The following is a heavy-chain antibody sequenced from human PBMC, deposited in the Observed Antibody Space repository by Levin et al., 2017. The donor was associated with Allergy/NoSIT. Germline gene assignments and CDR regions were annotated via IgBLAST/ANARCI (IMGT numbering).Heavy chain of an antibody. CDR3: AKYRGVAVAGTGYYFDY. CDR1: GFTFSSYG. V-gene: IGHV3-30*18. J-gene: IGHJ4*02. CDR2: ISYDGSNK. Sequence: LSLTCAASGFTFSSYGMHWVRQAPGKGLEWVAVISYDGSNKYYADSVKGRFTISRDNSKNTLYLQMNSLRAEDTAVYYCAKYRGVAVAGTGYYFDYWGQGTLVTVSS. D-gene: IGHD6-19*01.